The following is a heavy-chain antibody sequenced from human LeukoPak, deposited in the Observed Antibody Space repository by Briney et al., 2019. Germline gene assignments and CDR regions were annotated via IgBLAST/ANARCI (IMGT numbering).Heavy chain of an antibody. Sequence: SVKVSCTASGGAFTSYAISWGRNAQRQGMDWMVRITPILGIANYAQKFQGRVTINEAKTTSTAYMKLSSRRSEATALYSCAIGAVGGPFDPWGQGTLVTVSS. CDR3: AIGAVGGPFDP. D-gene: IGHD6-19*01. CDR2: ITPILGIA. CDR1: GGAFTSYA. V-gene: IGHV1-69*04. J-gene: IGHJ5*02.